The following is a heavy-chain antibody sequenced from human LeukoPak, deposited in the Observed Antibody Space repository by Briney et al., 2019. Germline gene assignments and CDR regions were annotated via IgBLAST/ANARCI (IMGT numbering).Heavy chain of an antibody. CDR2: TDPIGGST. D-gene: IGHD4-11*01. Sequence: ASVKVSCKASGYTFTNYYIHWVRQAPGQGLEWMGITDPIGGSTNYAQKFQGRVTMTRDTSTSTVYMELSSLRSEDSAVYYCARWTTTYLDYWGQGTLVTVSS. CDR3: ARWTTTYLDY. J-gene: IGHJ4*02. V-gene: IGHV1-46*01. CDR1: GYTFTNYY.